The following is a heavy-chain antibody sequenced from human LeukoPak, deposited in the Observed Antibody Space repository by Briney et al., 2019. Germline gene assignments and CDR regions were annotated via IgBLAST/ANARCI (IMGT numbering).Heavy chain of an antibody. D-gene: IGHD6-13*01. CDR1: GFTFDDYA. J-gene: IGHJ4*02. V-gene: IGHV3-9*01. CDR2: ISWNSGSI. CDR3: AKASQQLGKGGFDY. Sequence: PGRSLRLSCAASGFTFDDYAMHWVRQAPGKGLEWVSGISWNSGSIGYADSVKGRFTISRDNAKNSLYLQMNNLRAEDTALYYCAKASQQLGKGGFDYWGQGTLVTVSS.